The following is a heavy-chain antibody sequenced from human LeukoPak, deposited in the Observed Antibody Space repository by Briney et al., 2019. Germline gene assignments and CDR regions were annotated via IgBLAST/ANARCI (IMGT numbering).Heavy chain of an antibody. CDR2: ISGSGGST. CDR3: AATDGYIHRHPIYYLDY. V-gene: IGHV3-23*01. J-gene: IGHJ4*02. Sequence: GGSLRLSCAASGFTFSSYAMSWVRQAPGKGLEWVSAISGSGGSTYYADSVKGRFTIPRDNSKNTLYLQMNSLRAEDTAVYYCAATDGYIHRHPIYYLDYWGQGTLVIVSS. D-gene: IGHD5-24*01. CDR1: GFTFSSYA.